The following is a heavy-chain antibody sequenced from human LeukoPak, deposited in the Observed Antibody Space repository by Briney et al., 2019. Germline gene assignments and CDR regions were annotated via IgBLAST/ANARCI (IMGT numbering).Heavy chain of an antibody. CDR1: GFTFSSYE. Sequence: GGSLRLSCAASGFTFSSYEMNWVRQAPGKGLEWVSYISSSGSTIYYADSVKGRFTISRDNAKNSLYLQMNSLRAEDTAVYYCARTEGRYYYYGMDVWGQGTTVTVSS. CDR2: ISSSGSTI. CDR3: ARTEGRYYYYGMDV. D-gene: IGHD3-10*01. J-gene: IGHJ6*02. V-gene: IGHV3-48*03.